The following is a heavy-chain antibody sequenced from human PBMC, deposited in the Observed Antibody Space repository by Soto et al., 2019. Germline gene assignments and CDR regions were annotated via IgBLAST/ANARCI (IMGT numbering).Heavy chain of an antibody. J-gene: IGHJ4*02. Sequence: QVQLVQTGAEVKKPGSSLKVYCKTSPGNFSSYAFSWVRQAPGQGLEWMGGIIPIFATPHYTQRFQGRVTISADESTNTIFMELSGLRADDTAVYFCARGRGACGGDCSSADYWGKGTQITVSS. D-gene: IGHD2-21*02. V-gene: IGHV1-69*01. CDR2: IIPIFATP. CDR3: ARGRGACGGDCSSADY. CDR1: PGNFSSYA.